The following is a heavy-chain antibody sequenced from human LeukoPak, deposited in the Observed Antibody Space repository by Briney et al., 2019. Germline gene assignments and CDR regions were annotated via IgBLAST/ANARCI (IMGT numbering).Heavy chain of an antibody. J-gene: IGHJ4*02. Sequence: GGSLRLSCAASGFSFSASAIHWVRQPSGKGLEWVGRIKTRPDNYATAFAASVKGRFTISRDDSKNTAYLQMGSLKTEDTAVYYCTRLDDFLTGFDCWGQGTLVTVSS. CDR2: IKTRPDNYAT. CDR3: TRLDDFLTGFDC. CDR1: GFSFSASA. D-gene: IGHD3-9*01. V-gene: IGHV3-73*01.